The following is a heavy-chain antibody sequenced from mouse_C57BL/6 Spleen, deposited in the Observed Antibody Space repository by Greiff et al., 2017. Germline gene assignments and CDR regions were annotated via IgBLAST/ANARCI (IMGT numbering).Heavy chain of an antibody. CDR3: ARAGLLHYGSSYHWYFEV. CDR1: GFTFSSYA. Sequence: EVQLVESGGGLVKPGGSLKLSCAASGFTFSSYAMSWVRQTPEKRLEWVATISDGGSYTYYPDNVKGRFTISRDNAKNNLYLQMSHLKSEDTAMYYCARAGLLHYGSSYHWYFEVWGTGTTVTVSS. V-gene: IGHV5-4*01. CDR2: ISDGGSYT. J-gene: IGHJ1*03. D-gene: IGHD1-1*01.